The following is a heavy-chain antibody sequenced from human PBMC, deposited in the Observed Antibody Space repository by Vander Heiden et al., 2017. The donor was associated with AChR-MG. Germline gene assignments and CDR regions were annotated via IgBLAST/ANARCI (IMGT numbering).Heavy chain of an antibody. CDR1: GGTFSSYA. CDR3: ARVVPSYSSGWDRDYYYGMDV. CDR2: IIPILGTA. J-gene: IGHJ6*02. Sequence: QVQLVQSGAEVKKPGSSVKVSCKASGGTFSSYAISWVRQAPGQGLEWMGGIIPILGTATYEQKFQGRVTITADKSTSTAYRELSSLRSEDTAVYYCARVVPSYSSGWDRDYYYGMDVWGQGTTVTVSS. D-gene: IGHD6-19*01. V-gene: IGHV1-69*06.